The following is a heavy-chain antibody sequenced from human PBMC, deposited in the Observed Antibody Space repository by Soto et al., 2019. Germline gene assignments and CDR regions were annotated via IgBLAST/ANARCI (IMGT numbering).Heavy chain of an antibody. CDR3: AGELEHAFDF. V-gene: IGHV3-30-3*01. J-gene: IGHJ3*01. CDR2: ISYDGSNK. Sequence: QVQLVESGGGVVQPGRSLRLSCAASGFTFSSYAMHWVRQAPGKGLEWVAVISYDGSNKYYADSVKGRFTISRDNSKNTLYQQMNSLRAEGTAVYFCAGELEHAFDFWGQGTLVTVAS. CDR1: GFTFSSYA.